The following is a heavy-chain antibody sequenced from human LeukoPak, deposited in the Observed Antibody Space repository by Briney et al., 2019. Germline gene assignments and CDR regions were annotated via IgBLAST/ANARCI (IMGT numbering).Heavy chain of an antibody. CDR3: ARDNSVKLLYDFWSGYYTPNYYFDY. CDR2: INQDGSEK. V-gene: IGHV3-7*01. Sequence: PGGSLRLSCAASGFTFSSYWMSWVRQAPGRGLEWVANINQDGSEKYYVDSVKGRFTISRDNAKNSLYLQMNSLRAEDTAVYYCARDNSVKLLYDFWSGYYTPNYYFDYWGQGTLVTVSS. J-gene: IGHJ4*02. CDR1: GFTFSSYW. D-gene: IGHD3-3*01.